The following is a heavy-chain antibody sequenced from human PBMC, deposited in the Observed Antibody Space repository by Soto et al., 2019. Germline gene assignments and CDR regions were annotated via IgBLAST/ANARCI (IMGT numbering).Heavy chain of an antibody. J-gene: IGHJ4*02. CDR3: IYCYDSGPHLHVDY. CDR1: GFTFTNAW. Sequence: EVQLVESGGGLVRPGESLRLSCAASGFTFTNAWIHWVRQAPGKGLEWVGRIKSRTDGGTTDLAAHVKGRFTLSIDDSKATVYLQMNSLKSEDSADYYCIYCYDSGPHLHVDYWGQGTLVTVSS. CDR2: IKSRTDGGTT. V-gene: IGHV3-15*01. D-gene: IGHD3-22*01.